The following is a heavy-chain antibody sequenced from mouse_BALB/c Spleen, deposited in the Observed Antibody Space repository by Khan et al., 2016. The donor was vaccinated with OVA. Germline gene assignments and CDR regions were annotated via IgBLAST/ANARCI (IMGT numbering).Heavy chain of an antibody. J-gene: IGHJ3*01. V-gene: IGHV1-4*02. CDR2: INPSSGYT. CDR1: GYTFTSYT. D-gene: IGHD2-1*01. CDR3: ARGGRGNSWFSY. Sequence: QVQLQQSAAELARPGASVTMSCKASGYTFTSYTVQWIQQRPGPGLEWIGSINPSSGYTDYHRWLKDKTTLTADKSSSTTYIQLSSLTSDDSAVYCCARGGRGNSWFSYWGQGTLVTVSA.